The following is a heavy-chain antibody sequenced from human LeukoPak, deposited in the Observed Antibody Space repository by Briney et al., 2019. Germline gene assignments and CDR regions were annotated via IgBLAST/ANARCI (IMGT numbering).Heavy chain of an antibody. CDR2: IYHSGST. Sequence: SETLSLTCAVYGGSFSGYYWSWIRQPPGKGLEWIGYIYHSGSTYYNPSLKSRVTISVDRSKNQFSLKLSSVTAADTAVYYCASLPGYCTNGVCYTDAFDIWGQGTMVTVSS. J-gene: IGHJ3*02. V-gene: IGHV4-34*01. CDR1: GGSFSGYY. D-gene: IGHD2-8*01. CDR3: ASLPGYCTNGVCYTDAFDI.